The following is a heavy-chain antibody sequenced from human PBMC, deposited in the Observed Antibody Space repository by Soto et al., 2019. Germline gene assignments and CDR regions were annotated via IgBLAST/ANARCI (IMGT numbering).Heavy chain of an antibody. Sequence: QVQLVQSGAEVKKPGSSVKVSCKASGGTFSSYAISWVRQAPGQGLEWMGGIIPIFGTANYAQKFQGRVTITADESTSTADMELSSLRSEDTAVYYCARPYQDIVVVPAAIPPIYYYYGMDVWGNGPTVTVSS. CDR1: GGTFSSYA. CDR3: ARPYQDIVVVPAAIPPIYYYYGMDV. D-gene: IGHD2-2*02. V-gene: IGHV1-69*01. CDR2: IIPIFGTA. J-gene: IGHJ6*04.